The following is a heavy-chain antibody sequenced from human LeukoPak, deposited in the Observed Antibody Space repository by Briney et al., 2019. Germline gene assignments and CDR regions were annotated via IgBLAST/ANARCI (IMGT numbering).Heavy chain of an antibody. D-gene: IGHD2-2*01. Sequence: GGSLRLSCAASGFTFDDYAMYWVRQAPGKGLEWVSLISGDGGSTYYADSVKGRFTISRDNSKNSLYLQMNSLRTEDTALYHCAKVISSSRRTFDYWGQGTLVTVSA. CDR1: GFTFDDYA. CDR3: AKVISSSRRTFDY. CDR2: ISGDGGST. V-gene: IGHV3-43*02. J-gene: IGHJ4*02.